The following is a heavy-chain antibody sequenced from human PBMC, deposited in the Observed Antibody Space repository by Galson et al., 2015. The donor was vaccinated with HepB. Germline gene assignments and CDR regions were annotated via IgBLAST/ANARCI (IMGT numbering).Heavy chain of an antibody. D-gene: IGHD3-3*01. CDR2: ISHDGNDK. V-gene: IGHV3-30-3*01. Sequence: SLRLSCAASKFTFDDYAMHWVRQPPGKGLQWVAIISHDGNDKNYADSVKGRFTISRDNSKNTLYLQMNGLTVEDTAMYYCVRDHGQFLEWTYYFDYWGQGTLVTVSP. CDR1: KFTFDDYA. CDR3: VRDHGQFLEWTYYFDY. J-gene: IGHJ4*02.